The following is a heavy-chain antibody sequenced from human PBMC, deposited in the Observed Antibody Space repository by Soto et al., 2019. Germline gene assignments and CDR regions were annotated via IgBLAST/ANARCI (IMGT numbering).Heavy chain of an antibody. V-gene: IGHV4-59*13. D-gene: IGHD3-3*02. CDR3: ALESLREHFTIYGIPTNAFDV. CDR1: DGSITNYY. J-gene: IGHJ3*01. CDR2: VHHTGRT. Sequence: QVQLQQSGPGLVKPSETLSLTCTVSDGSITNYYWTWVRPSPGQGLEWIGTVHHTGRTTVSPSLKNRVTMSVDTPKDQLSLSLASATAADTAFYFCALESLREHFTIYGIPTNAFDVWGQGTLVTVSS.